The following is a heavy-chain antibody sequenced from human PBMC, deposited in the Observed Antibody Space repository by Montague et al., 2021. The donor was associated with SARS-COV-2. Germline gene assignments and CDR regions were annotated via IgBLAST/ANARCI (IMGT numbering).Heavy chain of an antibody. CDR3: ARHLKVSYYIAAAGAHDY. D-gene: IGHD6-13*01. CDR2: IYSTGTT. J-gene: IGHJ4*02. Sequence: SETLSLTCTVPGDSINSGDYYWGWIRQAPGKGLEWIGSIYSTGTTYYNPSLSSRLTVSIDTSKKMFSLTLTSVTAADTAVYYCARHLKVSYYIAAAGAHDYWGQGTLVTVSS. CDR1: GDSINSGDYY. V-gene: IGHV4-39*01.